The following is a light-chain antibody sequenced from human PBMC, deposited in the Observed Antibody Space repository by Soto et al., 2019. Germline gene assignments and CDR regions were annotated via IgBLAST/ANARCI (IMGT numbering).Light chain of an antibody. Sequence: DIQMTQSPSSLSASVGDRVTITCRASQNINSYLNWYQQKVGKAPKLLINAASTLQSGVPLRFRGSGSGTDFTLPISSLQPEDFATYYCQEIYNLHTFGGGTKVEIK. CDR3: QEIYNLHT. V-gene: IGKV1-39*01. CDR1: QNINSY. J-gene: IGKJ4*01. CDR2: AAS.